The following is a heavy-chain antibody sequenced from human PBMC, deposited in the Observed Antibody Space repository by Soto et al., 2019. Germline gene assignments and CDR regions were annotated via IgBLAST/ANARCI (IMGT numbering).Heavy chain of an antibody. J-gene: IGHJ4*02. CDR2: ISGSGAGT. Sequence: EVPLLESGGGLVQPGGSLRLSCAASGFTFSSYALSWVRLAPGKGLEWVSAISGSGAGTYYADSVKGRFTISRDNSKNTLYLQMNSLRAEDTAVYYSANSIAAAGIAMDYWGQGNLVTVSS. CDR3: ANSIAAAGIAMDY. CDR1: GFTFSSYA. V-gene: IGHV3-23*01. D-gene: IGHD6-13*01.